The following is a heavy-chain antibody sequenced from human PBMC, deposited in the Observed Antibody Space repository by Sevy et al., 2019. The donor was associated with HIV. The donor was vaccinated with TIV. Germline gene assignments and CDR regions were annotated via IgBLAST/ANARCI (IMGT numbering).Heavy chain of an antibody. CDR3: ARHCHVDDIAVAGTSSRGGRYYFDY. V-gene: IGHV4-39*01. CDR2: IYYSGST. CDR1: GGSISSSSYY. D-gene: IGHD6-19*01. Sequence: SETLSLTCTVSGGSISSSSYYWGWIRQPPGKGLEWIGSIYYSGSTYYNPSLKSRVTISVDTSKNQFSLKLSSVTAADTAVYYCARHCHVDDIAVAGTSSRGGRYYFDYWGQGTLVTVSS. J-gene: IGHJ4*02.